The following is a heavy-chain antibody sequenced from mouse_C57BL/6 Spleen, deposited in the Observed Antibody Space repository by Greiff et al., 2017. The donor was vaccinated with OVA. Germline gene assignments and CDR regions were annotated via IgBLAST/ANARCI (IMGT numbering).Heavy chain of an antibody. CDR2: ISSGSSTI. V-gene: IGHV5-17*01. J-gene: IGHJ4*01. D-gene: IGHD2-1*01. CDR3: ASPSMVTTYYYAMDY. Sequence: EVHLVESGGGLVKPGGSLKLSCAASGFTFSDYGMHWVRQAPEKGLEWVAYISSGSSTIYYADTVKGRFTISRDNAKNTLFLQMTSLRSEDTAMYYCASPSMVTTYYYAMDYWGQGTSVTVSS. CDR1: GFTFSDYG.